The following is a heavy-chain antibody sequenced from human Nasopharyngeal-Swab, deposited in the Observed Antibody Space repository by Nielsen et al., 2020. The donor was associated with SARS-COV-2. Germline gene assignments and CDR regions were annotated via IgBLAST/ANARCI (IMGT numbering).Heavy chain of an antibody. J-gene: IGHJ3*02. CDR1: GGSISSSSYY. CDR2: IYYSGST. Sequence: SETLSLTCTVSGGSISSSSYYWGWIRQPPGKGLEWIGSIYYSGSTYYNPSLKSRVTISVDTSKNQFSLKLSSVTAADTAVYYCARDLRMARGVMGAFDIWGQGTMVTVSS. V-gene: IGHV4-39*07. D-gene: IGHD3-10*01. CDR3: ARDLRMARGVMGAFDI.